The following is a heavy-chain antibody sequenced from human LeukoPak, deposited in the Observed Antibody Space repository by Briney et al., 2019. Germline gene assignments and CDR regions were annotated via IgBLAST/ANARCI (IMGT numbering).Heavy chain of an antibody. D-gene: IGHD3-10*01. CDR3: ARGGSEQLSPPFDS. CDR2: INPSGGST. Sequence: EASVKVSCKASGYTFTRDYMHWVRQAPGQGLEWMGRINPSGGSTRYAQRFQGRVTMTRDTSTSTVYMELSSLRSEDTAVYYCARGGSEQLSPPFDSWGQGTLVTVSS. V-gene: IGHV1-46*01. J-gene: IGHJ4*02. CDR1: GYTFTRDY.